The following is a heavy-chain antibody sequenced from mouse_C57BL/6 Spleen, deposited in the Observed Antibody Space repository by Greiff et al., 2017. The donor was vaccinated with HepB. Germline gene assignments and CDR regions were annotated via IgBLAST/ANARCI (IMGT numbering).Heavy chain of an antibody. V-gene: IGHV1-5*01. CDR3: TRLGGSSYDYFDY. CDR1: GYTFTSYW. Sequence: VQLQQSGTVLARPGASVKMSCKTSGYTFTSYWMHWVKRRPGQGLEWIGAIYPGNSDTSYNQKFKGKAKLTAVTSASTAYMELSSLTNEDSAVYYCTRLGGSSYDYFDYWGQGTTLTVSS. D-gene: IGHD1-1*01. J-gene: IGHJ2*01. CDR2: IYPGNSDT.